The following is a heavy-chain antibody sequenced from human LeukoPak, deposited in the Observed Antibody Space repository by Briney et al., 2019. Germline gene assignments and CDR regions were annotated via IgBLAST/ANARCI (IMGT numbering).Heavy chain of an antibody. CDR1: GYTFIGYY. CDR3: ALYPAVVTVFGF. D-gene: IGHD4-23*01. CDR2: INPNSGDT. Sequence: GASVKVSCKASGYTFIGYYMHWVRQAPGQGLEWMGGINPNSGDTNYAQKLQDRVTMTRDTSISTAYMELSRLRPDDTAVYYCALYPAVVTVFGFWGQGTLVSVSS. V-gene: IGHV1-2*02. J-gene: IGHJ4*02.